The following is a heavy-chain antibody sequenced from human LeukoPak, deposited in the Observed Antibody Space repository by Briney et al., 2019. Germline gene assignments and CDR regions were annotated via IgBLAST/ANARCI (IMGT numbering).Heavy chain of an antibody. Sequence: APVKVSCKASGYTFTSYYMHWVRQAPGQGLEWMGIIKPSGGRTSYAQTFQGRVTMTRDMSTSTVYMELSSLRSEDTAVYYCARESIVVVPAATSVYNWFDPWGQGTLVTVSS. CDR3: ARESIVVVPAATSVYNWFDP. CDR1: GYTFTSYY. J-gene: IGHJ5*02. CDR2: IKPSGGRT. D-gene: IGHD2-2*01. V-gene: IGHV1-46*01.